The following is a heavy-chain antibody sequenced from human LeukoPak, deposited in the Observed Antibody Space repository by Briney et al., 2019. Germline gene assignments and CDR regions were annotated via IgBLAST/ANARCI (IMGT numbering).Heavy chain of an antibody. J-gene: IGHJ5*02. CDR3: ARKNDYDELRGFDP. D-gene: IGHD4-17*01. CDR1: GGSISSGYYY. Sequence: PSETLSLTCTVSGGSISSGYYYWGWLRQPPGKGLEYIGSIYHSGSTYYNPSLKSRVTISVDTSKNQFSLKLSSVTAADTAMYFCARKNDYDELRGFDPWGQGTLVTVSS. V-gene: IGHV4-38-2*02. CDR2: IYHSGST.